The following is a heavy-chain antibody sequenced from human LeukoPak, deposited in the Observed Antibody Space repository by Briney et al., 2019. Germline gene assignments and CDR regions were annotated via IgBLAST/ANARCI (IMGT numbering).Heavy chain of an antibody. D-gene: IGHD6-13*01. J-gene: IGHJ5*02. Sequence: SGPTLVKPTQTLTLTCTFSGFSISRHGVAVGWIRQPPGKALEWLALIYWDDDKRYSPSLKTRLTITKDNSKNHMVLTMSNVDPVDTATYFCAHSYSSSWYFVDRWGQGILVTVSS. CDR1: GFSISRHGVA. CDR2: IYWDDDK. V-gene: IGHV2-5*02. CDR3: AHSYSSSWYFVDR.